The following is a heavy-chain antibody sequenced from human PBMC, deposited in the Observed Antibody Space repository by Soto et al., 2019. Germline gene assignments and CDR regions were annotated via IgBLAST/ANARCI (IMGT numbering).Heavy chain of an antibody. D-gene: IGHD4-17*01. J-gene: IGHJ4*02. CDR3: ARTTAVPNTLRSRYFFDY. CDR2: VYYSGTT. Sequence: QVQLQESGPGLLKPSETLSLTCSVSGGSVSNKTYYWSWIRQPPGKRLDWIGYVYYSGTTNYNPSLKSPVTISVDLSKNQFSLRLSSVTTADTALYYCARTTAVPNTLRSRYFFDYWGQGMLVTVSS. V-gene: IGHV4-61*01. CDR1: GGSVSNKTYY.